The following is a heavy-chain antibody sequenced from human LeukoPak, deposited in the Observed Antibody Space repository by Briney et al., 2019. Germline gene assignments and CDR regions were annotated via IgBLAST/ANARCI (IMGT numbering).Heavy chain of an antibody. J-gene: IGHJ6*02. D-gene: IGHD2-2*01. Sequence: GGSLRLSCAASGFTFSSYGMHWVRQAPGKGLEWVAVISYDGSNKYYADSLKGRFIISRDNSKNTLYLQMNSLRAEDTAVYYCVRYCTSTSCHAPGSYYGMDVWGQGTTVTVSS. V-gene: IGHV3-30*03. CDR2: ISYDGSNK. CDR1: GFTFSSYG. CDR3: VRYCTSTSCHAPGSYYGMDV.